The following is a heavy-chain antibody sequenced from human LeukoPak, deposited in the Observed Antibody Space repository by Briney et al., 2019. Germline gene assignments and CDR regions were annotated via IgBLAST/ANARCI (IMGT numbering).Heavy chain of an antibody. CDR3: VRGNKGFDY. D-gene: IGHD2/OR15-2a*01. J-gene: IGHJ4*02. Sequence: GGSLRLSCAASGFTFSSYTMNWVRQAPGKGLEWVSSISSSSSDIYYADSVKGRFTISRDNAKKSLYLQMNSLKTEDTAVYYCVRGNKGFDYWGQGTLVTVSS. CDR2: ISSSSSDI. V-gene: IGHV3-21*04. CDR1: GFTFSSYT.